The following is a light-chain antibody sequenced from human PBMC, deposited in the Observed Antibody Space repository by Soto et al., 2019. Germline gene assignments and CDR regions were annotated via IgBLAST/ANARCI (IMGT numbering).Light chain of an antibody. CDR2: GAS. CDR1: QSVISN. CDR3: QQYNKWPRT. J-gene: IGKJ1*01. V-gene: IGKV3D-15*01. Sequence: EIVMTQSPATLSVSPWERATLSCMASQSVISNYLAWYQQKPGQAPRLLIYGASARATGIPAKFSGSGSGTEFTLTISSLQSEDFAVYYCQQYNKWPRTFGQGTKVDIK.